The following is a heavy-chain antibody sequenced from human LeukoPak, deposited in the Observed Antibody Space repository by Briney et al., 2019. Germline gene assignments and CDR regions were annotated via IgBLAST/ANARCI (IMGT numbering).Heavy chain of an antibody. CDR3: ARDLEYSSSWGMDV. CDR2: ISRSSSYI. V-gene: IGHV3-21*01. J-gene: IGHJ6*02. Sequence: GGSLRLSCAACGFTFSSYSMNWVRQAPGKGLEWVSSISRSSSYIYYADSVKGRFTISRDNAKNSLYLQMNSLRAEDTAVYYCARDLEYSSSWGMDVWGQGSTVTVSS. CDR1: GFTFSSYS. D-gene: IGHD6-6*01.